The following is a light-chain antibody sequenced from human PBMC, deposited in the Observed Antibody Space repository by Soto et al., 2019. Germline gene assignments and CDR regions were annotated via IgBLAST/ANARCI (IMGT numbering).Light chain of an antibody. J-gene: IGLJ2*01. V-gene: IGLV4-69*01. CDR1: TEYRSYS. Sequence: QAVVTQPPSASASLGASGKLTCTLTTEYRSYSIAWHQLQPEKGPRFLMKVKSGGRHYKGDGIPDRFSGSSSGAERYLTISRLQSDDEADDYCQTWGIGSQEVFGGGTMLTVL. CDR3: QTWGIGSQEV. CDR2: VKSGGRH.